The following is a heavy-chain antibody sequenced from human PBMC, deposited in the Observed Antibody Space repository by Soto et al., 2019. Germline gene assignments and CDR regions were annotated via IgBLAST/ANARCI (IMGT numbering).Heavy chain of an antibody. CDR2: IYHSGST. Sequence: SETLSLTCAVSGYSISSGYYWGWIRQPPGKGLEWIGSIYHSGSTYYNPSLKSRVTISVDTSKNQFSLKLISVTAADTAVYYCARGHYDSSGYYFDYWGQGTLVTVSS. D-gene: IGHD3-22*01. V-gene: IGHV4-38-2*01. CDR3: ARGHYDSSGYYFDY. CDR1: GYSISSGYY. J-gene: IGHJ4*02.